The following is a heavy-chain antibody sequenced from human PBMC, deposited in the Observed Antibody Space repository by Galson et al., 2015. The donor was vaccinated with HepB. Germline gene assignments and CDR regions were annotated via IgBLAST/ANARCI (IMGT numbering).Heavy chain of an antibody. V-gene: IGHV4-4*02. Sequence: SETLSLTCAVSGASISSDYWWTWVRQTPEKGLEWIGEIYHSGITNCNPSLESRVTLSVDKSKNQFSLKLRSVTAADTAVYYCAKSYDSGGYWFDPWGPGALVTVSS. CDR1: GASISSDYW. J-gene: IGHJ5*02. CDR2: IYHSGIT. CDR3: AKSYDSGGYWFDP. D-gene: IGHD3-22*01.